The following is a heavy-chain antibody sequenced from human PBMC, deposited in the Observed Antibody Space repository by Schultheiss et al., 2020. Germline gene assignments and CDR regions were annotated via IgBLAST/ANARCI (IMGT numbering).Heavy chain of an antibody. V-gene: IGHV3-21*01. J-gene: IGHJ4*02. CDR2: ISSSSSYI. D-gene: IGHD3-22*01. Sequence: GGSLRLSCAASGFTFSSSAMSWVRQAPGKGLEWVSSISSSSSYIYYADSVKGRFTISRDNAKNSLYLQMNSLRAEDTAVYYCARTTYYYDSSGYYYVPNFDYWGQGTLVNVYS. CDR3: ARTTYYYDSSGYYYVPNFDY. CDR1: GFTFSSSA.